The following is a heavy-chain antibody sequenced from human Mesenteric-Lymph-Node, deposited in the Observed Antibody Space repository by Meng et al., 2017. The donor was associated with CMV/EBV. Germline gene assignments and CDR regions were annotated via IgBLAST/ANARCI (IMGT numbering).Heavy chain of an antibody. D-gene: IGHD3-22*01. CDR1: GFTFSPYA. J-gene: IGHJ4*02. CDR3: AANPRYYYDSSGYYDSS. CDR2: ISDDGSKT. V-gene: IGHV3-30-3*01. Sequence: GESLKISCAASGFTFSPYAMHWVRRAPGKGLEWVAIISDDGSKTYYADSVKGRLTISRDNSKNTLYLQMNSLRAEDTAVYYCAANPRYYYDSSGYYDSSWGQGTLVTVSS.